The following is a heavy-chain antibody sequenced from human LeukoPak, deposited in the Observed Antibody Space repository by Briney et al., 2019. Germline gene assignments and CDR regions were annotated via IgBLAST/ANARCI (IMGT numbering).Heavy chain of an antibody. CDR2: VSWNSGSI. D-gene: IGHD4-17*01. V-gene: IGHV3-9*01. J-gene: IGHJ4*02. CDR1: GFTFGDYA. Sequence: PGGSLRLSCAASGFTFGDYAMHWVRQAPGKGLEWVSGVSWNSGSIGYADSVKGRFTISRDNAKNSLYLQMNSLRAEDTALYYCAKDTQDYGDYYFDYWGQGTLVTVSS. CDR3: AKDTQDYGDYYFDY.